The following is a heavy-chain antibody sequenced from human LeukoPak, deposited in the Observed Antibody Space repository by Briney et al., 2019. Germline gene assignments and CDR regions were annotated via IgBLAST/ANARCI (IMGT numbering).Heavy chain of an antibody. J-gene: IGHJ6*03. V-gene: IGHV4-61*02. CDR1: GGSISSGSYY. CDR2: IYTSGST. D-gene: IGHD6-19*01. Sequence: PSQTLSLTCTVCGGSISSGSYYWSWIRQPAGKGLEWIGRIYTSGSTNYNPSLKSRVTISVDTSKNQFSLKLSSVTAADTAVYFCARGGSGWNYYYYYMDVWGKGTTVTISS. CDR3: ARGGSGWNYYYYYMDV.